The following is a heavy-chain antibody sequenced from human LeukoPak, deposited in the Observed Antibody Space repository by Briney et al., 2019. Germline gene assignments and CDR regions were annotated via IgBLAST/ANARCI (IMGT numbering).Heavy chain of an antibody. CDR1: GYTFTGYY. Sequence: ASAKVSCKASGYTFTGYYMHWVRQAPGQGLEWMGWINPNSGGTNYAQKFQGRVTMTRDTSISTAYMELSRLRSEDTAVYYCARVPLGSGWQGDAFDIWGQGTMVTVSS. J-gene: IGHJ3*02. CDR3: ARVPLGSGWQGDAFDI. V-gene: IGHV1-2*02. CDR2: INPNSGGT. D-gene: IGHD6-19*01.